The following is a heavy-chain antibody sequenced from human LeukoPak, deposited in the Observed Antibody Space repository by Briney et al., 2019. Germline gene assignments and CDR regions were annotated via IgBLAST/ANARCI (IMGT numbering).Heavy chain of an antibody. D-gene: IGHD6-6*01. CDR2: IIPIFGTA. V-gene: IGHV1-69*05. Sequence: SVKVSCKASGGTFSSYAISWVRQAPGQGLEWMGGIIPIFGTANYAQKFQGRVTITTDESTSTAYMELSSLRSADTAVYYCAREGSPLSHNWFDPWGQGTLVTVSS. J-gene: IGHJ5*02. CDR3: AREGSPLSHNWFDP. CDR1: GGTFSSYA.